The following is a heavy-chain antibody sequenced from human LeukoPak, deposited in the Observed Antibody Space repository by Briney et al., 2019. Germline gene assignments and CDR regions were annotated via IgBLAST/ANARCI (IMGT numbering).Heavy chain of an antibody. CDR3: AKPARTDYTDY. D-gene: IGHD1-14*01. J-gene: IGHJ4*02. V-gene: IGHV3-23*01. CDR2: ISGSGGNT. Sequence: GGSLRLSCAASGFTLSSYGMSWVRQAPGKGLEWVSTISGSGGNTYYADSVKGRFTISRDTSKNTLYLQMNSLRAEDTAVYYCAKPARTDYTDYWGQGTLVTVSS. CDR1: GFTLSSYG.